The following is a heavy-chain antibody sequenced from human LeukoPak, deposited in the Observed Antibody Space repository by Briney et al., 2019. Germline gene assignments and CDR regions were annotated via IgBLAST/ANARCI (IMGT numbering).Heavy chain of an antibody. CDR1: GFTVSSYG. CDR2: IWYDGSNK. J-gene: IGHJ4*02. V-gene: IGHV3-33*01. D-gene: IGHD5-24*01. CDR3: ARDGWTRRDGYYWSFDY. Sequence: GGSLRLSCAASGFTVSSYGMHWVRQAPGKGLEWVAVIWYDGSNKYYADSVKGRFTISRDNSKNTLYLQMNSLRAEDTAVYYCARDGWTRRDGYYWSFDYWGQGTLVTVSS.